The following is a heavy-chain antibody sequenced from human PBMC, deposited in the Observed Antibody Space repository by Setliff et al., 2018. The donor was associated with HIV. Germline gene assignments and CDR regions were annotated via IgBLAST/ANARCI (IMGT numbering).Heavy chain of an antibody. CDR1: DGSLTSGSYY. CDR2: VYYSGTT. V-gene: IGHV4-39*06. J-gene: IGHJ4*02. D-gene: IGHD2-2*01. CDR3: ARLSCSSNSCPFDY. Sequence: LSLTCSVSDGSLTSGSYYWGWIRQPPGKGLEWIGSVYYSGTTYYNPSLKSRLRMSVDTSKNQFTLKVISMTAADTAVYYCARLSCSSNSCPFDYWVQGTLVTVSS.